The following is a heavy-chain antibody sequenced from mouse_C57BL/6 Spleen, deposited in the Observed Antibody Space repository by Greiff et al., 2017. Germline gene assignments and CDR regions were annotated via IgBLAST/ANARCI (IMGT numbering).Heavy chain of an antibody. J-gene: IGHJ3*01. CDR3: ASDDYDRFAY. CDR1: GYSITSGYY. Sequence: VQLKESGPGLVKPSQSLSLTCSVTGYSITSGYYWNWIRQFPGNKLEWMGYISYDGSNNYNPSLKNRISITRDTSKNQFFLKLNSVTTEDTATYYCASDDYDRFAYWGQGTLVTVSA. V-gene: IGHV3-6*01. CDR2: ISYDGSN. D-gene: IGHD2-4*01.